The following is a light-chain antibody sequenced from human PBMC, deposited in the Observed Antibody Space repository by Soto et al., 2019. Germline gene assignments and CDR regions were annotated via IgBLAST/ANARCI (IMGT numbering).Light chain of an antibody. Sequence: EIVMTQSPATLSVSPGERATLSCRASQSVSSNLAWYQQKPGQTPRLLIYDASSRATGIPARFSSSGSGTVFTLTFISLHSEDFAVYYRQQYYNLPLTFGGGTNVEIK. V-gene: IGKV3-15*01. J-gene: IGKJ4*01. CDR2: DAS. CDR3: QQYYNLPLT. CDR1: QSVSSN.